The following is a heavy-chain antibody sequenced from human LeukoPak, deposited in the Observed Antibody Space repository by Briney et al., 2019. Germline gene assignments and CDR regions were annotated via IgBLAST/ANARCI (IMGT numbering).Heavy chain of an antibody. V-gene: IGHV1-18*01. CDR1: GHTFTSYG. D-gene: IGHD6-19*01. J-gene: IGHJ6*03. Sequence: ASVKVSCKASGHTFTSYGISWVRQAPGQGLEWMGWISAYNGNTNYAQKLQGRVTMTTDTSTSTAYMELRSLRSDDTAVYYCARRYSSGWSNYYYYMDVWGKGTTVTVSS. CDR2: ISAYNGNT. CDR3: ARRYSSGWSNYYYYMDV.